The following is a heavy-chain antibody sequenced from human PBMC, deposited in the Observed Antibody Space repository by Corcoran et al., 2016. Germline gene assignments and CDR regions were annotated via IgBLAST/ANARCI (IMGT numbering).Heavy chain of an antibody. CDR1: GYTFTSYY. V-gene: IGHV1-46*01. CDR2: INPSGGST. D-gene: IGHD3-22*01. J-gene: IGHJ3*02. Sequence: QVQLVQSGAEVKKPGASVKVSCKASGYTFTSYYMHWVRQAPGQGLEWMGIINPSGGSTSYAQKFQGRVTMTRDTSTSTVYMELSSLRSEDTAVYYCAGAQDGRDSSAVGAFDIWGQGTMVTVSS. CDR3: AGAQDGRDSSAVGAFDI.